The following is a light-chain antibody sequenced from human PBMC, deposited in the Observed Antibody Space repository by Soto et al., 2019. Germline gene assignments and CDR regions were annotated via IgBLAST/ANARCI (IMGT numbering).Light chain of an antibody. CDR2: EVN. J-gene: IGLJ2*01. CDR3: SSYAGSNIVL. V-gene: IGLV2-8*01. CDR1: SSDVGNYKY. Sequence: QSALTQPPSASGSPGQSVTISCTGTSSDVGNYKYVSWYQQHPGKAPKLMIYEVNKRPSGVPDRFSGSKSGNTASLTVSGLQSEDEADYYCSSYAGSNIVLFGGGTKLTVL.